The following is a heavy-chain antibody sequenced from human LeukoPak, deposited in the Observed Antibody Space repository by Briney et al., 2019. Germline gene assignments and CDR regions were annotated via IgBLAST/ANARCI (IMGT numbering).Heavy chain of an antibody. V-gene: IGHV3-30-3*01. D-gene: IGHD3-10*01. Sequence: GRSLRLSCAASGFTFSSYNMDWVRQAPGKGLEWVSLISYDGNNKYYADSVKGRFTISRDNSKKTLYLQMNGLRVEDTAVYYCARDDTIGAKYYHGLDVWGQGTTVIVSS. CDR1: GFTFSSYN. J-gene: IGHJ6*02. CDR3: ARDDTIGAKYYHGLDV. CDR2: ISYDGNNK.